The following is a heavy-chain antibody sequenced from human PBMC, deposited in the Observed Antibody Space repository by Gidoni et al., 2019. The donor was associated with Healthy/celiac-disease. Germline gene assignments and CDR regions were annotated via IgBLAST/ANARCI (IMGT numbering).Heavy chain of an antibody. CDR1: GGTFSSYT. Sequence: QVQLVQSGAEVKKPGSSVKVSCKASGGTFSSYTISWVRQAPGKGLEWMGRIIPILGIANYAQKFQGRVTITADKSTSTAYMELSSLRSEDTAVYYCARARRGYEGSDYFDYWGQGTLVTVSS. CDR3: ARARRGYEGSDYFDY. V-gene: IGHV1-69*02. J-gene: IGHJ4*02. D-gene: IGHD5-18*01. CDR2: IIPILGIA.